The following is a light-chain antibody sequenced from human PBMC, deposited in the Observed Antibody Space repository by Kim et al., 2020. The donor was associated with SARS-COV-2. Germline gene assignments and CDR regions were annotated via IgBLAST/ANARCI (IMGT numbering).Light chain of an antibody. CDR2: TAS. J-gene: IGLJ3*02. CDR3: LLYYGGVWV. Sequence: PGETVTLTCASNTGAVTSGYYPNWFQLKPGQAPRSMIHTASGRHSWTPARFAGSLLGGKAALTLSGVQPEDEAGYYCLLYYGGVWVFGGGTKLTVL. V-gene: IGLV7-43*01. CDR1: TGAVTSGYY.